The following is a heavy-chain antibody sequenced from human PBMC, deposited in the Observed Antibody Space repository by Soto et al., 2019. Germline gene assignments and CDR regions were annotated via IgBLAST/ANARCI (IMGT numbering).Heavy chain of an antibody. CDR3: VSGGYFYYFDY. CDR2: IYYSGST. CDR1: GGSISSSSYD. Sequence: SETLSLTCTVAGGSISSSSYDWGWIRQPPGKGLEWIGSIYYSGSTYYNPSLKSRITISVDTSKNQFSLKLRSVTAADTAVYYCVSGGYFYYFDYWGQGTLVTVSS. D-gene: IGHD3-22*01. J-gene: IGHJ4*02. V-gene: IGHV4-39*01.